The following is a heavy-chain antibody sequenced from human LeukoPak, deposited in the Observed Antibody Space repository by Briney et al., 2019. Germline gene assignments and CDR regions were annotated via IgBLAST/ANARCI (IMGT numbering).Heavy chain of an antibody. J-gene: IGHJ4*02. Sequence: GGSLRLSCAASGFTVSSNYMSWVRQAPGKGLEGVSVIYSGGSTYYADSVQGRFTISRDNSQNTLYLQMNSLRAKDTAVYYCARDRGEGFDYWGQGTLVTVSS. D-gene: IGHD3-10*01. CDR3: ARDRGEGFDY. CDR1: GFTVSSNY. V-gene: IGHV3-66*01. CDR2: IYSGGST.